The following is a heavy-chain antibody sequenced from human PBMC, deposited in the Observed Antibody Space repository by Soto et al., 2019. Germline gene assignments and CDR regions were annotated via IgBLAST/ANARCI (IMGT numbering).Heavy chain of an antibody. CDR3: ARGWLLPTFDY. V-gene: IGHV3-33*01. D-gene: IGHD3-22*01. J-gene: IGHJ4*02. Sequence: QVQLVESGGGVVQPGRSLRLSCAASGFTFSSYGMHWVRQAPGKGLEWVAVIWYDGSNKYYADSVKGRFTISRDNSKNPLYLQMNSLRAEDTAVYYCARGWLLPTFDYWGQGTLVTVSS. CDR1: GFTFSSYG. CDR2: IWYDGSNK.